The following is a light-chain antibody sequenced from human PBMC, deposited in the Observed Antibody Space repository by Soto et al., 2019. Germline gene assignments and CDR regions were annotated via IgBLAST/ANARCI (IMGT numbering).Light chain of an antibody. CDR3: QQYGSSRFT. CDR2: GAS. J-gene: IGKJ3*01. V-gene: IGKV3-20*01. CDR1: QSVSSNY. Sequence: EIVLTQSPGTLSLSPGERATLSCRASQSVSSNYLAWYQQKPGQAPRLLIYGASSRATGIPDRFSGSGSGTDFTLTISRVEPEDFAVYYCQQYGSSRFTFGPGTKVDIK.